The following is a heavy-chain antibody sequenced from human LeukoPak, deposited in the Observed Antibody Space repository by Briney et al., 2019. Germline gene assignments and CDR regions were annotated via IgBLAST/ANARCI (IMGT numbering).Heavy chain of an antibody. CDR1: GGSISCSSYY. D-gene: IGHD6-19*01. V-gene: IGHV4-39*01. Sequence: SETLSLTCTVSGGSISCSSYYWGWIRQPPGKGLEWIGSIYYSGSTYYNPSLKSRVTISVDTSKNQFSLKLSSVTAADTAVYYCARHKWAAVAGVFDYWGQGTLVTVSS. J-gene: IGHJ4*02. CDR2: IYYSGST. CDR3: ARHKWAAVAGVFDY.